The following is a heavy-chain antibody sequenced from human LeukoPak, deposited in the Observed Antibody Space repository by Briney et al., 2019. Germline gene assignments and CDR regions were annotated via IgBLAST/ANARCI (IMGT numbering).Heavy chain of an antibody. CDR3: ARAFGDTATDY. D-gene: IGHD5-18*01. CDR1: GGSVSSGSYY. V-gene: IGHV4-61*01. Sequence: PSETLSLTCTVSGGSVSSGSYYWSWIRLPPGKGLEWIGYIYHSGGTNYNPSLKSRVTISVDTSKNQFSLNLSSVTAADTAVYYCARAFGDTATDYWGQGTLVTVSS. J-gene: IGHJ4*02. CDR2: IYHSGGT.